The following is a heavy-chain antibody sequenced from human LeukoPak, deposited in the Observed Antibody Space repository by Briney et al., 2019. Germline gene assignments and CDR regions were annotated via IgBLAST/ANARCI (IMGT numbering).Heavy chain of an antibody. CDR2: INHSGRT. J-gene: IGHJ6*03. CDR3: VRSVKLVLITYHHYYTDV. V-gene: IGHV4-34*01. Sequence: SETLSLTCAVYGGSFSGYYWTWIRQSPGKGLEWIGDINHSGRTNYNPSLKSRVTISADTSKNQFSLKMTSMTAADTAVYYCVRSVKLVLITYHHYYTDVWGKGTTVTVSS. D-gene: IGHD4/OR15-4a*01. CDR1: GGSFSGYY.